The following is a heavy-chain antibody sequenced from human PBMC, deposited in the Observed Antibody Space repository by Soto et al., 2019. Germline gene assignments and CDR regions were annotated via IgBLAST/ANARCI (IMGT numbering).Heavy chain of an antibody. J-gene: IGHJ5*02. D-gene: IGHD6-19*01. V-gene: IGHV4-39*01. CDR2: IYYSGST. Sequence: SETLSLTCSVSGGSIISSSYFWGWVRQPPGNGLEWIGSIYYSGSTYYNPSLRSRVTISVDTSKNQFSLKLSSVTAADTAVFYCARHYSSGSRNWFDPWGQGTLVTVSS. CDR3: ARHYSSGSRNWFDP. CDR1: GGSIISSSYF.